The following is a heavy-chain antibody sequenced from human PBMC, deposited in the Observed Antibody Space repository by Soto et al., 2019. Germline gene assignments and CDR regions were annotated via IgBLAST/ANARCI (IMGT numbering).Heavy chain of an antibody. J-gene: IGHJ6*02. CDR3: ARNWALPLHYYGMDV. Sequence: QVQLQESGPGLVKPSQTLSLTCTVSGGSISSGGYYWSWIRQHTGKGLEWIGYIYYSGSTYYNPSLKSRVTISVDTSKNQFSLKLSSVTAADTAVYYSARNWALPLHYYGMDVWGQGTTVTVSS. D-gene: IGHD3-16*01. CDR2: IYYSGST. V-gene: IGHV4-31*03. CDR1: GGSISSGGYY.